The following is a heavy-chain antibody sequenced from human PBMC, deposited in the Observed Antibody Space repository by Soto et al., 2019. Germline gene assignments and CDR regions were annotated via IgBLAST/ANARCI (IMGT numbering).Heavy chain of an antibody. Sequence: GGSLRLSCAASGFTFSNYGMHWVRQVTGKGLDWVAVISYDGDTKYYADSVKGRFTISRDNSKNTLYLQMDSPRVEDTAVYYCARKPETGTTVPFDYWGQGTLVTVSS. D-gene: IGHD1-1*01. CDR3: ARKPETGTTVPFDY. CDR2: ISYDGDTK. V-gene: IGHV3-30*03. J-gene: IGHJ4*02. CDR1: GFTFSNYG.